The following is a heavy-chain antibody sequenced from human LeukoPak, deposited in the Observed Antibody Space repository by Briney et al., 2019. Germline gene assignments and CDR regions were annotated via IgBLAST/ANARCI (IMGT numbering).Heavy chain of an antibody. CDR1: GFTFSSYS. V-gene: IGHV3-21*01. D-gene: IGHD3-9*01. J-gene: IGHJ4*02. Sequence: GGSLRLSCAASGFTFSSYSMNWLRQAPGKGLEWVSSISSSSSYIYYADSVKGRFTISRDNAKNSLYLQMNSLRAEDTAVYYCARDLLRYFDWTIIHKYYFDYWGQGTLVTVSS. CDR2: ISSSSSYI. CDR3: ARDLLRYFDWTIIHKYYFDY.